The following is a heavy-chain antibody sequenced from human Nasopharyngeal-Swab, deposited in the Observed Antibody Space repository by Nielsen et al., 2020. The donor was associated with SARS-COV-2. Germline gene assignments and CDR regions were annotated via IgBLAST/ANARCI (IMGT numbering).Heavy chain of an antibody. CDR2: ISSSGSIT. J-gene: IGHJ1*01. CDR1: GFSFSEYY. V-gene: IGHV3-11*04. CDR3: ARGVETIHH. D-gene: IGHD5-24*01. Sequence: GGSLRLSCAAAGFSFSEYYMSWIRQAPGKGLEWNSDISSSGSITHYADSMKGRFTISRDNAKKSLYLQMNSLRAEDTAVYYCARGVETIHHWGQGSLVTVSS.